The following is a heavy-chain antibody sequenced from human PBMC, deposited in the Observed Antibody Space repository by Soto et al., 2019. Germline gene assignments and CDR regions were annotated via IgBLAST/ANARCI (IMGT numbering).Heavy chain of an antibody. CDR3: AKVAGDSGYQYYAYYFDY. CDR1: GFTFSSYA. CDR2: ISGSGGST. Sequence: GGSLRLSCAAPGFTFSSYAMSWVRQAPGKGLEWVSAISGSGGSTYYADSVKGRLTISRDNSKNTLYLQMNSLRAEDTAVYYCAKVAGDSGYQYYAYYFDYWGQGTLVTVSS. J-gene: IGHJ4*02. D-gene: IGHD5-12*01. V-gene: IGHV3-23*01.